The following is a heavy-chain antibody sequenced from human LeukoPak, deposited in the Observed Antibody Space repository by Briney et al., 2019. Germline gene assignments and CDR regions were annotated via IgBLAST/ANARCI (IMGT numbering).Heavy chain of an antibody. CDR1: GGSISSYY. Sequence: SETLSLTCTVSGGSISSYYWSWIRQPPGKGLEWTGYIYYSGSTNYNPSLKSRVTISVDTSKNQFSLKLSSVTAADTAVYYCARDPAYCSSTSCYARGYFDYWGQGTLVTVSS. D-gene: IGHD2-2*01. V-gene: IGHV4-59*01. CDR2: IYYSGST. J-gene: IGHJ4*02. CDR3: ARDPAYCSSTSCYARGYFDY.